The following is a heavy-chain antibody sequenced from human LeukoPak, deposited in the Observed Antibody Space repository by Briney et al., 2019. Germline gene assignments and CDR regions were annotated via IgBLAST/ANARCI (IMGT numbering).Heavy chain of an antibody. J-gene: IGHJ2*01. CDR1: GYTFTGYY. D-gene: IGHD6-13*01. V-gene: IGHV1-2*02. CDR3: ARDRRGIAAAGTGYFDL. Sequence: ASVKVSCKASGYTFTGYYMHWVRQAPGQGLEWMGWINPNSGGTNYAQKFQGRVTMTRDTSISTAYMELSRLRSDDTAVYYCARDRRGIAAAGTGYFDLWGRGTLVTVSS. CDR2: INPNSGGT.